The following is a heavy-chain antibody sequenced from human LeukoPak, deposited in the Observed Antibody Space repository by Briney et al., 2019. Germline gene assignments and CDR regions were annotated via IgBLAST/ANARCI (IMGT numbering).Heavy chain of an antibody. CDR2: IYYNGRT. J-gene: IGHJ4*02. CDR1: GGSIRSDNYY. D-gene: IGHD3-22*01. Sequence: SETLSLTCTVSGGSIRSDNYYWGWIRQSPGKGLEWIANIYYNGRTYYNPSLKSRVAVSVDTSKIQFSLSLSSATAADTAVYYCARVFYDTSAAIDYWGQGILVTVSS. CDR3: ARVFYDTSAAIDY. V-gene: IGHV4-39*01.